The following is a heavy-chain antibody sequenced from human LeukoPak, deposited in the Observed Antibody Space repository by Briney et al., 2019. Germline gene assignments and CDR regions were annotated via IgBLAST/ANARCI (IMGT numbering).Heavy chain of an antibody. CDR1: GFTFSSYG. J-gene: IGHJ4*02. CDR2: IRYDGSNK. Sequence: GGSLRLSCAASGFTFSSYGMHWVRQAPGKGLEWVAFIRYDGSNKYYADSVKGRFTISRDNSKNTLYLQMNSLRAEDTAVYYCAKAGRHYYDSSALWGSWGQGTLVTVSS. D-gene: IGHD3-22*01. CDR3: AKAGRHYYDSSALWGS. V-gene: IGHV3-30*02.